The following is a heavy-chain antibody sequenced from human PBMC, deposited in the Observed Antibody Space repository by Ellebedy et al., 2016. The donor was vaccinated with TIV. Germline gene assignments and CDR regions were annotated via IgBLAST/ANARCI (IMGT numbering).Heavy chain of an antibody. J-gene: IGHJ4*02. CDR3: ARDGAVAGTGDY. Sequence: AASVKVSCKASGYTFTSYYMHWARQAPAQGLEWMGIINPSGGSTSYAQKLQGRVTMTRDTSTSTVYMELSSLRSEDTAVYYCARDGAVAGTGDYWGQGTLVTVSS. D-gene: IGHD6-19*01. V-gene: IGHV1-46*04. CDR2: INPSGGST. CDR1: GYTFTSYY.